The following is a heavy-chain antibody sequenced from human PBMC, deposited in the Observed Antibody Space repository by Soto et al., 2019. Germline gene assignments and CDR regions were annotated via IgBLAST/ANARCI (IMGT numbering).Heavy chain of an antibody. CDR1: GGSISSSSYY. CDR2: IYYSGST. V-gene: IGHV4-39*01. J-gene: IGHJ4*02. Sequence: QLQLQESGPGLVKPSETLSLTCTVSGGSISSSSYYWGWIRQPPGKGLEWIGSIYYSGSTYYTPSLNSLVTISVDTSENQFSLKLSSVTAADTAVYYCARIVVVVAATLNWGQGTLVTVSS. D-gene: IGHD2-15*01. CDR3: ARIVVVVAATLN.